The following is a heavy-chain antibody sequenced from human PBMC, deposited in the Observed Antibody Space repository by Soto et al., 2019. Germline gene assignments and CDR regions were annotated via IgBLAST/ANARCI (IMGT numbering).Heavy chain of an antibody. CDR2: IDTDGSRK. CDR1: GFNFNTYW. Sequence: VGSLRLSCAASGFNFNTYWMYWVRQAPGKGLEWVANIDTDGSRKNYVDSVKGRFIISRDNAKNSLLLQMNSLRADDTAVYYCGRVPLDGNYANGVDVWGQGTTLTVSS. V-gene: IGHV3-7*03. CDR3: GRVPLDGNYANGVDV. J-gene: IGHJ6*02. D-gene: IGHD4-17*01.